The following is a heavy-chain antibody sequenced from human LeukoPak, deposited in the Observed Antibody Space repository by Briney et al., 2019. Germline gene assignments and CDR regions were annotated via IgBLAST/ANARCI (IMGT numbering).Heavy chain of an antibody. V-gene: IGHV3-9*01. Sequence: GGSLRLSCAASGFTFSSYWIHWVRQAPGKGLEWVSGISWNSGSIGYADSVKGRFTISRDNAKNSLYLQMNSLRAEDTALYYCAKISRGRWGQGTLVTVSS. CDR1: GFTFSSYW. J-gene: IGHJ4*02. CDR3: AKISRGR. D-gene: IGHD1-26*01. CDR2: ISWNSGSI.